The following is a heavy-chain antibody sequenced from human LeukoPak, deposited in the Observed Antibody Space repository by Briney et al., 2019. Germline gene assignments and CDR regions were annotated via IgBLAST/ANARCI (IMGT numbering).Heavy chain of an antibody. CDR1: GFTFSSYG. Sequence: PGRSLRLSCAASGFTFSSYGVRWVRQAPGKGLEWVAVIRFDGSTKYYADSVRGRFTISKDNSKNTVYLEMNSLRAEDTAVYYCARAYSRESGYDFVFENWGQGTLVSVSS. CDR2: IRFDGSTK. J-gene: IGHJ4*02. V-gene: IGHV3-33*01. D-gene: IGHD5-12*01. CDR3: ARAYSRESGYDFVFEN.